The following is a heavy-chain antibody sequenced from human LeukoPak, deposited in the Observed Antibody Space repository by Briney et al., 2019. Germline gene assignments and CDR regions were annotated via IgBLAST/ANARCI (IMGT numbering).Heavy chain of an antibody. CDR3: ARGPTRANSTDY. CDR1: GFTFGSSW. Sequence: GGSLRLSCAASGFTFGSSWMHWVRRAPGKGLDWVSRINSDGSSIAYADSVKGRFTISRDNAKNSLYLQMNSLRAEDTAVYYCARGPTRANSTDYWGQGALVTVSS. CDR2: INSDGSSI. J-gene: IGHJ4*02. D-gene: IGHD2/OR15-2a*01. V-gene: IGHV3-74*01.